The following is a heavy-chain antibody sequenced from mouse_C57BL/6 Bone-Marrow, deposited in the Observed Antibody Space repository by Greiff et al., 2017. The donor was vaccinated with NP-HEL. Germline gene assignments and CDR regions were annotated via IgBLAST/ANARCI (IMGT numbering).Heavy chain of an antibody. CDR2: ISDGGSYT. D-gene: IGHD1-1*01. CDR3: ARPHLYGPFDY. V-gene: IGHV5-4*01. J-gene: IGHJ2*01. Sequence: EVQLMESGGGLVKPGGSLKLSCAASGFTFSSYAMSWVRQTPEKRLEWVATISDGGSYTYYPDNVKGRFTISRDNAKNNLYLQMSHLKSEDTAMYYCARPHLYGPFDYWGQGTTLTVSS. CDR1: GFTFSSYA.